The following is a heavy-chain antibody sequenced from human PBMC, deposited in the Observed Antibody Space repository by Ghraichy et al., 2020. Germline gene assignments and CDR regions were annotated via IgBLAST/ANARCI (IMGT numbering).Heavy chain of an antibody. Sequence: SETLSLTCTVSGGSISGYNNYWGWVRQPPGKGLEWIGAIYYRGNTYYTPSLQSRFTISVDTSRNQFFLNLTSVTAADTAVYFCARRPRMSPVTTKDWGQGTLVTVSS. CDR1: GGSISGYNNY. CDR2: IYYRGNT. J-gene: IGHJ4*02. CDR3: ARRPRMSPVTTKD. V-gene: IGHV4-39*01. D-gene: IGHD4-17*01.